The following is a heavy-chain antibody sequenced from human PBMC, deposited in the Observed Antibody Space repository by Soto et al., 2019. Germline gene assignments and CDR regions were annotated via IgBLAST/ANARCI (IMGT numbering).Heavy chain of an antibody. V-gene: IGHV4-34*01. D-gene: IGHD2-8*02. CDR1: GGSFSGYY. Sequence: PSETLSLTCAVYGGSFSGYYWTWIRRPPGTGLGWIGEINHSGSTNYNPSLKSRVTISVDTSKNQFSLKLTSVTAADTAVYYCARDKITGLFDYWGQGTLVTVSS. CDR3: ARDKITGLFDY. CDR2: INHSGST. J-gene: IGHJ4*02.